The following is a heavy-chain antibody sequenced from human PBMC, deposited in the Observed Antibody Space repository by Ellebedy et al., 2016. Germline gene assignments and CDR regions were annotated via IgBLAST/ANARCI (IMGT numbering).Heavy chain of an antibody. V-gene: IGHV1-69*13. CDR1: GGTFSSYA. D-gene: IGHD2-2*02. J-gene: IGHJ6*02. CDR2: IIPIFGTA. CDR3: ARDGGSYDIVVVPAAIQDYYYGMDV. Sequence: SVKVSXKASGGTFSSYAISWVRQAPGQGLEWMGGIIPIFGTANYAQKFQGRVTITADESTSTAYMELSSLRSEDTAVYYCARDGGSYDIVVVPAAIQDYYYGMDVWGQGTTVTVSS.